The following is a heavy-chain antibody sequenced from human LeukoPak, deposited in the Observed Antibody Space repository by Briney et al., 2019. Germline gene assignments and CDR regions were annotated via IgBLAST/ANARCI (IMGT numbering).Heavy chain of an antibody. CDR3: VRDDKFAFDI. V-gene: IGHV3-48*02. D-gene: IGHD3-22*01. CDR1: GFTFSSYG. CDR2: ITISGRSM. J-gene: IGHJ3*02. Sequence: GGSLRLSCAASGFTFSSYGMHWVRQAPGKGLEWISYITISGRSMYYADSVKGRFTISRDSAKNSLYLQMNSLRDEDTAVYFCVRDDKFAFDIWGQGTMVTVSS.